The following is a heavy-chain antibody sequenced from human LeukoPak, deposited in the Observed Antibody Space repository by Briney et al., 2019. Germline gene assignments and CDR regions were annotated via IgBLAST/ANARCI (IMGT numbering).Heavy chain of an antibody. CDR1: GYTFTSYD. D-gene: IGHD3-22*01. CDR3: ARNLDQTYYYDSSGYSFSAFDI. Sequence: EASVKVPCKASGYTFTSYDINWVRQATGQGLEWMGWMNPNSGNTGYAQKFQGRVTITRNTSISTAYMELSSLRSEDTAVYYCARNLDQTYYYDSSGYSFSAFDIWGQGTMVTVSS. CDR2: MNPNSGNT. J-gene: IGHJ3*02. V-gene: IGHV1-8*03.